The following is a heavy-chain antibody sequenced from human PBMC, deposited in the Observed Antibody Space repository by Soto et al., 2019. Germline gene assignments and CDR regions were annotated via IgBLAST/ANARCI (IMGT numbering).Heavy chain of an antibody. CDR1: GGSISSSSYY. CDR2: IYYSGST. Sequence: SETLSLTCTVSGGSISSSSYYWGWIRQPPGKGLEWIGSIYYSGSTYYNPSLKSRVTISVDTSKNQFSLKLSSVTAADTAVYYCARHRATLWFGELLGDFDYWGQGTLVTVSS. J-gene: IGHJ4*02. CDR3: ARHRATLWFGELLGDFDY. V-gene: IGHV4-39*01. D-gene: IGHD3-10*01.